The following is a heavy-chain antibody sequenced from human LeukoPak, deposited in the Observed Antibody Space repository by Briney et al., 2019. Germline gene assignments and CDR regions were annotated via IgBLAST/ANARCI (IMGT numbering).Heavy chain of an antibody. V-gene: IGHV3-23*01. Sequence: GGSLRLSCAASGFTFSSHGMNWVRQAPGKGLEWVSGISPNGVITYYADSVKGRFAISRDNSKGTVSLQMNSLRPEDTAVYYCAKDDAWLQYGDWGRGTLVTVSS. J-gene: IGHJ4*02. D-gene: IGHD5-24*01. CDR3: AKDDAWLQYGD. CDR2: ISPNGVIT. CDR1: GFTFSSHG.